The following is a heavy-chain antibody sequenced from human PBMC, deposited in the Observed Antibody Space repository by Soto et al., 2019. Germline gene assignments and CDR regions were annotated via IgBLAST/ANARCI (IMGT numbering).Heavy chain of an antibody. D-gene: IGHD3-22*01. CDR2: IKREADGGTT. V-gene: IGHV3-15*01. J-gene: IGHJ4*02. CDR3: TTGLSNGYYNFDY. Sequence: EMQLVESGGGLVKPGGSLRLSCAASGFTFADAWMSWVRQAPGRGLEWVGRIKREADGGTTDYAAPVKGRTTISRDDSKNTLYLQMNSLKTEDTAVYYCTTGLSNGYYNFDYWGQGTRVTVSS. CDR1: GFTFADAW.